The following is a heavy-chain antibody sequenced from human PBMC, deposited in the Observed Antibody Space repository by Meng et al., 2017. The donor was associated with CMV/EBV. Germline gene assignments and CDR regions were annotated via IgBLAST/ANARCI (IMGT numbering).Heavy chain of an antibody. V-gene: IGHV3-53*01. CDR3: ARVATMVRGVIDY. D-gene: IGHD3-10*01. J-gene: IGHJ4*02. CDR2: IYSGGST. CDR1: GFTVSSNY. Sequence: SLHISCAASGFTVSSNYMSWVRQAPGKGLEWVSVIYSGGSTYYPDSVKGRFTISRDNSKNTLYLQMNSLRAEDTAVYYCARVATMVRGVIDYWGQGTLVTVSS.